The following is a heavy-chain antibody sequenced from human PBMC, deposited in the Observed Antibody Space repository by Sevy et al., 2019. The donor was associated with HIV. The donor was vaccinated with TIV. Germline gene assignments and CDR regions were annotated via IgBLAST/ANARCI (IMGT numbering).Heavy chain of an antibody. J-gene: IGHJ4*02. Sequence: GGSLRLSCTASGFKFDDYAMHWVRQPPGKGLEWVSGITWDGGRTGSADSVKGRFIISRDNTKSSLYLQMNSLRAEDTALYYCAKDLRRGDILTGYLNYWGQGILVTVSS. CDR1: GFKFDDYA. CDR2: ITWDGGRT. CDR3: AKDLRRGDILTGYLNY. V-gene: IGHV3-9*01. D-gene: IGHD3-9*01.